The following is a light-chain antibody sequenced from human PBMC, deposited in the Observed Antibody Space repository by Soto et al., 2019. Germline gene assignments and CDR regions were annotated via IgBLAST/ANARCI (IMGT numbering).Light chain of an antibody. V-gene: IGKV1-5*03. CDR3: QHYNSYSEA. J-gene: IGKJ1*01. CDR1: QTFSSW. Sequence: DIHMTQSPSTLSGSVGDRVTITCRASQTFSSWLAWYQQKPGKAPKLLIYKASTLKSGVPSRFSGSGSGTEFTLTISSLQPDDFATYYCQHYNSYSEAFGQGTKVE. CDR2: KAS.